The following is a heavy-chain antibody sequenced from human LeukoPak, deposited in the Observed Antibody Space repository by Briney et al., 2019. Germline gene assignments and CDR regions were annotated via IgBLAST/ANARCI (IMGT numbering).Heavy chain of an antibody. V-gene: IGHV4-34*01. Sequence: QTSETLSLTCAVYGGSFSGYYWSWIRQPPGKGLEWIGEINHSGSTNYNPSLKSRVTISVDTSKNQFSLKLSSVTAADTAVYYCARGVITYYDFWSGYYLCYFDYWGQGTLVTVSS. CDR1: GGSFSGYY. CDR3: ARGVITYYDFWSGYYLCYFDY. CDR2: INHSGST. J-gene: IGHJ4*02. D-gene: IGHD3-3*01.